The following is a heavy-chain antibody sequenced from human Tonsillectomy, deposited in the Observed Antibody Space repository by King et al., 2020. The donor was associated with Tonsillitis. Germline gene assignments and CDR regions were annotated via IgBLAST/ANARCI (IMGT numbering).Heavy chain of an antibody. CDR1: GFTFSSYA. CDR3: AKSLYRSVGAMVQAFDI. Sequence: VQLVESGGGLVQPGGSLRLSYAASGFTFSSYAMSWVRQAPGKGLEWVSAISGSGDSTFYADSVKGRFTISRDNSKNTLYLEMNSLRAEDTAVYYCAKSLYRSVGAMVQAFDIWGQGTMVTVSS. CDR2: ISGSGDST. V-gene: IGHV3-23*04. D-gene: IGHD1-26*01. J-gene: IGHJ3*02.